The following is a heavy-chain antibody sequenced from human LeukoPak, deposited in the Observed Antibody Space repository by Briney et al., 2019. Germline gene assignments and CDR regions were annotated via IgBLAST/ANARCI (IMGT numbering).Heavy chain of an antibody. CDR3: ARGEQEMATMSIDY. V-gene: IGHV3-48*01. CDR1: GFSFGTYS. D-gene: IGHD5-24*01. CDR2: ISSLGSTI. J-gene: IGHJ4*02. Sequence: PGGSLRLSCAASGFSFGTYSMNWVRQAPGKGLEWVSYISSLGSTIYYADSVKGRFTISRDNAKNSLYLQMNSLRAEDTAVYYCARGEQEMATMSIDYWGQGTLVTVSS.